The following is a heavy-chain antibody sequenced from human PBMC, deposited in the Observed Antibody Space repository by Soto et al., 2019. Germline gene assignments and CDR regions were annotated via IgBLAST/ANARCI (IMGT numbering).Heavy chain of an antibody. CDR1: GYTFTSYG. CDR2: ISAYNGNT. Sequence: QVQLVQSGAEVKKPGASVKVSCKASGYTFTSYGISWVRQAPGQGLEWLGWISAYNGNTNYAQKLQGRVTMTTDTSTSTAYMELRSLRSDDTAVYYCARFDYDILTGPKYPNDYWGQGTLVTVSS. J-gene: IGHJ4*02. D-gene: IGHD3-9*01. CDR3: ARFDYDILTGPKYPNDY. V-gene: IGHV1-18*01.